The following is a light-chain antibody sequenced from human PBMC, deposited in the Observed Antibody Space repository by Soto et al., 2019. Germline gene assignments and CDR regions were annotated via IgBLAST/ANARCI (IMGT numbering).Light chain of an antibody. J-gene: IGKJ5*01. Sequence: PATLSLSPGERATLSCRASQSVTSYLAWYQQRPGQAPRLLIYDASRRATGIPARFSGSGSGADFTLTISTLEPEDFAVYYCQQRSSWPITFGQGTRLEIK. V-gene: IGKV3-11*01. CDR3: QQRSSWPIT. CDR1: QSVTSY. CDR2: DAS.